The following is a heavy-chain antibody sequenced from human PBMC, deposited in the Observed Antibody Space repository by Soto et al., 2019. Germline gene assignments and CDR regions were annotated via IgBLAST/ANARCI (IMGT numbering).Heavy chain of an antibody. V-gene: IGHV1-3*01. CDR1: GYTFTSYA. CDR3: ASVRDFWSGYYYFDY. D-gene: IGHD3-3*01. Sequence: QVQLVQSGAEVKKPGASVKVSCKASGYTFTSYAMHWVRQAPGQRLEWMGWINAGNGNTKYSQKFQGRVTITRDTSASTAYMVLSSLRSEDTAVYYCASVRDFWSGYYYFDYWGQGTLVTVSS. J-gene: IGHJ4*02. CDR2: INAGNGNT.